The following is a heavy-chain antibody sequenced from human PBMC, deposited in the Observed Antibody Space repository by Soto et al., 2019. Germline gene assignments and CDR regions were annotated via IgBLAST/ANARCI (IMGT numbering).Heavy chain of an antibody. J-gene: IGHJ4*02. D-gene: IGHD6-19*01. CDR1: GYTFTGYA. CDR3: ARAVAVAADFDY. Sequence: GASVKVSCKASGYTFTGYAMHWVRQAPGQRLEWMGWINAGNGNTKYSQKFQGRVTITRDTSASAAYMELSSLSSEDTAAYYCARAVAVAADFDYWGQGTLVTVSS. V-gene: IGHV1-3*01. CDR2: INAGNGNT.